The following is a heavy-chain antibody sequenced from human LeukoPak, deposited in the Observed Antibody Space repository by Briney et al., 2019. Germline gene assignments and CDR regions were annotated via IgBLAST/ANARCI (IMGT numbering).Heavy chain of an antibody. CDR2: IYYSGST. CDR1: GGSISSSSYY. V-gene: IGHV4-39*02. D-gene: IGHD1-14*01. CDR3: ARDITTDGARKLDC. J-gene: IGHJ4*02. Sequence: SETLSLTCTVSGGSISSSSYYWGWIRQPPGKGLEWIGSIYYSGSTYYNPSLKSRITISVDTSKNQFSLNLRSVTAADTAVFYCARDITTDGARKLDCWGQGTLVTVSS.